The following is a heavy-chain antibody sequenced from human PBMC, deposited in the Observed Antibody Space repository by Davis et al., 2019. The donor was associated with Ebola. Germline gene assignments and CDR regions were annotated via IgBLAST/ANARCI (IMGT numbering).Heavy chain of an antibody. CDR3: ARLGVCSGGSCADAFDI. D-gene: IGHD2-15*01. CDR1: GYSFTSYW. V-gene: IGHV5-51*01. Sequence: GESLKISCKGSGYSFTSYWISWVRQMPGKGLEWMGIIYPGDSDTRYSPSFQGQVTISADKSISTAYLQWSSLKASDTAMYYCARLGVCSGGSCADAFDIWGQGTMVTVSS. CDR2: IYPGDSDT. J-gene: IGHJ3*02.